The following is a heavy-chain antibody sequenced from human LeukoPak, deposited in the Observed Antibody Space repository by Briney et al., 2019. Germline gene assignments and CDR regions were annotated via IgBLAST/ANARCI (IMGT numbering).Heavy chain of an antibody. V-gene: IGHV3-15*01. Sequence: GGSLRLSCAASGFTFSNAWMSWVRQAPGKGLEWVGRIKSKTDGGTTDYAAPVKGRFTISRDNSKNTLYLQMNSLRAEDTAVYYCATDIDYGDYWWGQGTLVTVSS. CDR1: GFTFSNAW. CDR2: IKSKTDGGTT. J-gene: IGHJ4*02. CDR3: ATDIDYGDYW. D-gene: IGHD4-17*01.